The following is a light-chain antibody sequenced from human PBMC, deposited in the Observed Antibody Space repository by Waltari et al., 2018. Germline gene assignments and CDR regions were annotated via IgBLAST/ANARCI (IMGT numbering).Light chain of an antibody. CDR1: QSISSY. J-gene: IGKJ4*01. V-gene: IGKV1-39*01. CDR2: AAS. Sequence: DIQMTQSPSSLSASVGDRVTITCRASQSISSYLNWYPQKPGKAPKPLIYAASSLQSGVPSRFSGSGSGTDFTLTISSLQPEDFATYYCQQSYSTPELTFGGGTKVEIK. CDR3: QQSYSTPELT.